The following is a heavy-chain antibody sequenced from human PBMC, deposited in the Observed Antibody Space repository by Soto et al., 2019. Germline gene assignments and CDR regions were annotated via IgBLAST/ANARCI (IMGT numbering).Heavy chain of an antibody. D-gene: IGHD3-3*01. CDR2: IIPIFGTA. J-gene: IGHJ6*02. V-gene: IGHV1-69*13. CDR1: GGTFSSYA. CDR3: ARDSIFGVVIAYGMDV. Sequence: SVNVSCKASGGTFSSYAISWVRQAPGQGLEWMGGIIPIFGTANYAQKFQGRVTITADESTSTASMELSSLRSEDTAAYYCARDSIFGVVIAYGMDVWGQGTTVTVSS.